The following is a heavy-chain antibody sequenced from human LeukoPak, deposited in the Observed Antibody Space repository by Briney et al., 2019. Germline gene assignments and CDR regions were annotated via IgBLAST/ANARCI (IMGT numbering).Heavy chain of an antibody. CDR3: ARGVRIVVVPAAEFDP. J-gene: IGHJ5*02. D-gene: IGHD2-2*01. V-gene: IGHV1-46*01. CDR1: GYTFTSYY. CDR2: INPSGGST. Sequence: GASVKVSCKASGYTFTSYYMHWVRQAPGQGLEWMGIINPSGGSTSYAQKFQGRVTMTRDTSTSTVYMELSSLRSEDTAVYYCARGVRIVVVPAAEFDPWGQGTLVTVSS.